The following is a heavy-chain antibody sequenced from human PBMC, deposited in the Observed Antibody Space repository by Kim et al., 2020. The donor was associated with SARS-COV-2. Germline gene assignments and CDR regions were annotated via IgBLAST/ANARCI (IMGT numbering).Heavy chain of an antibody. CDR3: ARGGGNYYAYYWGAFDI. V-gene: IGHV4-59*01. CDR2: IYYSGST. J-gene: IGHJ3*02. CDR1: GGSISSYY. Sequence: SETLSLTCTVSGGSISSYYWSWIRQPPGKGLEWIGYIYYSGSTNYNPSLKSRVTISVDTSKNQFSLKLSSVTAADTAVYYCARGGGNYYAYYWGAFDIWGQGTMVTVSS. D-gene: IGHD3-10*01.